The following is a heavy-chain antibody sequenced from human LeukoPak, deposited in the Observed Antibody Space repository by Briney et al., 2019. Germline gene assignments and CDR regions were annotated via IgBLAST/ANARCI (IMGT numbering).Heavy chain of an antibody. Sequence: GASVKVSCKVSGYTLTELSMHWVRQAPGKGLEWMGGFDPEDGETIYAQKFQGRVTMTEDTSTDTAYMELSSLRSEDTAVYYCALFKGGIVGAPIHYYYMDVWGKGTTVTVSS. CDR1: GYTLTELS. J-gene: IGHJ6*03. CDR2: FDPEDGET. CDR3: ALFKGGIVGAPIHYYYMDV. D-gene: IGHD1-26*01. V-gene: IGHV1-24*01.